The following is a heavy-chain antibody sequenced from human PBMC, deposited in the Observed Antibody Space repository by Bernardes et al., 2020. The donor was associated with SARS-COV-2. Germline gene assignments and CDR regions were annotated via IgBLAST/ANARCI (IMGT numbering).Heavy chain of an antibody. CDR3: AAGVTVAATGGWLDP. CDR1: GYTLTELS. D-gene: IGHD6-19*01. Sequence: ASLKVSCEVSGYTLTELSMHWVRQAPGKGLEWMGGFDPDDGETIYEQNFQGRVTMTEDTSTDTAYMELNSLRSEDTAVYYCAAGVTVAATGGWLDPWGQGTLVTVSS. J-gene: IGHJ5*02. V-gene: IGHV1-24*01. CDR2: FDPDDGET.